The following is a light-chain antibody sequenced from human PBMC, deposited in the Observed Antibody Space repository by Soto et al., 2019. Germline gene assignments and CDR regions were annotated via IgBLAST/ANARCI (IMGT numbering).Light chain of an antibody. Sequence: EIVMTQSPATLSVSPGERATLSCRARQSVSSNLAWYQQKRGQGPRLLIYGASTRATGIPARFSGSGSGTEFTLTISSLQSEDFAVYYCHQYNNWPLWTFGQGTKVEIK. CDR2: GAS. J-gene: IGKJ1*01. CDR1: QSVSSN. CDR3: HQYNNWPLWT. V-gene: IGKV3-15*01.